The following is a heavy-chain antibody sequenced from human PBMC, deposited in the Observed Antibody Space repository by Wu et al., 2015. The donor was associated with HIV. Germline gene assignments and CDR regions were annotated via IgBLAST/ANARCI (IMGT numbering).Heavy chain of an antibody. Sequence: QVQLAQSGAEVKSPGSSVKVSCKSSGGIFNNYAISWVRQAPGQGLEWMGGIVPLLGTANYAQNFQGRVTITADESTSTAYMELSSLRSEDTAVYYCARGGYYDSSGYYFYYYHMDVWGKGTTVIVSS. CDR1: GGIFNNYA. CDR3: ARGGYYDSSGYYFYYYHMDV. V-gene: IGHV1-69*11. D-gene: IGHD3-22*01. CDR2: IVPLLGTA. J-gene: IGHJ6*03.